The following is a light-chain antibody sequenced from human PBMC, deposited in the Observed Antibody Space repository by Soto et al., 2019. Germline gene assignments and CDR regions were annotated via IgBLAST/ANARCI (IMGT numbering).Light chain of an antibody. CDR1: RNEVGSYNL. J-gene: IGLJ1*01. CDR2: EFS. Sequence: QSLLTPPASLSGAPGQSITISCTGTRNEVGSYNLVSWYQQHPGKAPKLMIYEFSKRPSGVSNHFSGSKSGNTASLTISGLQAEDEADYYCCSYAGSSLVFGTGTRSPS. CDR3: CSYAGSSLV. V-gene: IGLV2-23*02.